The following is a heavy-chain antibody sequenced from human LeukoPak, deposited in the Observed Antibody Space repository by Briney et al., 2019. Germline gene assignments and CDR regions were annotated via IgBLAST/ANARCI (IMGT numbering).Heavy chain of an antibody. V-gene: IGHV1-69*13. CDR1: GGTFSSYA. CDR2: IIPIFGTA. D-gene: IGHD3-10*01. Sequence: ASVKVYCKASGGTFSSYAISWVRQAPGQGLEWMGGIIPIFGTANYAQKFQGRVTITADESTSTAYMELSSLRSEDTAVYYCARGLITMVRGVIIKGEYYYMDVWGKGTTVTVSS. J-gene: IGHJ6*03. CDR3: ARGLITMVRGVIIKGEYYYMDV.